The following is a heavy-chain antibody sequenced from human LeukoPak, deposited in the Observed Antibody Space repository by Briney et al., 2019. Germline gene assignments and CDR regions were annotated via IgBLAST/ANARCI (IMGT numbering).Heavy chain of an antibody. CDR2: IYHSGNT. Sequence: SQTLSLTCTVSGGSISSGGYYWSWIRQPPGKGLEWIGYIYHSGNTYYSPSLKSRVTISVDRSKNQFSLKLSSVTAADTAVYYCARSRYYYYMDVWGKGTTVTVSS. V-gene: IGHV4-30-2*01. CDR1: GGSISSGGYY. J-gene: IGHJ6*03. CDR3: ARSRYYYYMDV.